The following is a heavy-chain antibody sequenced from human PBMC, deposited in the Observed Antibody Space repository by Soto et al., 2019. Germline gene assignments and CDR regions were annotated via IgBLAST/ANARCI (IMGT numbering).Heavy chain of an antibody. D-gene: IGHD5-18*01. V-gene: IGHV1-3*01. J-gene: IGHJ6*02. CDR1: GYTFTSYP. Sequence: ASVKVSCKASGYTFTSYPTHWVRQAPGQRLEWMGWIDAGNGNTKYSQKFRGRVTFTTDTSARTAYMDLSSLRSEDTAVYYCARAGYSDASPYYGMDVWGQGTTVTVSS. CDR2: IDAGNGNT. CDR3: ARAGYSDASPYYGMDV.